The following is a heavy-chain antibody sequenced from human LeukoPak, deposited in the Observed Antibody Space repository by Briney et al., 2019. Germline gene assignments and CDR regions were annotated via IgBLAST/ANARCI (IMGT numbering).Heavy chain of an antibody. V-gene: IGHV1-18*01. J-gene: IGHJ4*02. CDR2: ISAYNGNT. CDR3: ARDYYYDSSGYLPVDY. CDR1: GYTFTSYD. Sequence: ASVKVSCKASGYTFTSYDINWVRQATGQGLEWMGWISAYNGNTNYAQKLQGRVTMTTDTSTSTAYMELRSLRSDDTAVYFCARDYYYDSSGYLPVDYWGQGTLVTVSS. D-gene: IGHD3-22*01.